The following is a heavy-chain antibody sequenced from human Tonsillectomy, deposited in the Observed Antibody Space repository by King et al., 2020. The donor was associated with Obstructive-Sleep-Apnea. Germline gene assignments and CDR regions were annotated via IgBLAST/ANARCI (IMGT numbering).Heavy chain of an antibody. Sequence: QLQESGPGLVKPSETLSLTCTVSGGSISSSSHYWGWIRQPPGKGLEWIGSFYYIGITYYNPSLKSRVTISVDTSQSLFSLKVTSVTAADTAVYYCAREKYNSRWSATEYFDLWGRGTLVTVSS. CDR1: GGSISSSSHY. D-gene: IGHD6-13*01. J-gene: IGHJ2*01. V-gene: IGHV4-39*07. CDR2: FYYIGIT. CDR3: AREKYNSRWSATEYFDL.